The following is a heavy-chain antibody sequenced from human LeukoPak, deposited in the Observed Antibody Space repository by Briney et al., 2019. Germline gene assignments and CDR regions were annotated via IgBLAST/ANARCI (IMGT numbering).Heavy chain of an antibody. Sequence: GTSVKVSCKASGFTFTSSAMQWVRQARGQRLEWIGWIVVGSGNTNYAQKFQERVTITRDMSTSTAYMELSSLRSEGTAVYYCARDHLSTYYDFWSGSYYYYYGMDVWGQGTTVTVSS. CDR1: GFTFTSSA. V-gene: IGHV1-58*02. CDR3: ARDHLSTYYDFWSGSYYYYYGMDV. J-gene: IGHJ6*02. D-gene: IGHD3-3*01. CDR2: IVVGSGNT.